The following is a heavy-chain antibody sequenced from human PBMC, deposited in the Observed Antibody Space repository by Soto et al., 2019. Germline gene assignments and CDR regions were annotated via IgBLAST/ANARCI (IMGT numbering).Heavy chain of an antibody. CDR3: VRAATGSYHSAY. V-gene: IGHV1-18*04. J-gene: IGHJ4*02. D-gene: IGHD3-10*01. CDR2: IAPHSGRT. Sequence: QVQLVQSGPEVKNPGASVRVSCVASGYAFTSYGVNWVRQAPGQGLEWMGWIAPHSGRTTYLPKFQGRVTMTADVTTNTAYIELRSLKSDDTGIYFCVRAATGSYHSAYWGQGTVVTVSS. CDR1: GYAFTSYG.